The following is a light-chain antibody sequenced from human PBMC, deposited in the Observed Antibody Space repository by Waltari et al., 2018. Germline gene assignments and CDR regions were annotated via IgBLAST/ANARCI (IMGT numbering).Light chain of an antibody. J-gene: IGLJ3*02. CDR1: SSNIGRTI. CDR3: AVWDDSLSGNWV. Sequence: QSVVTQPPSASGPPGQRVTISRSGRSSNIGRTIVSWYLQLPGTAPQLLIHSNKPRPSGVPDRFSGSKSGTSASLAISGLRSEDEADYYCAVWDDSLSGNWVFGRGTKLTVL. CDR2: SNK. V-gene: IGLV1-47*01.